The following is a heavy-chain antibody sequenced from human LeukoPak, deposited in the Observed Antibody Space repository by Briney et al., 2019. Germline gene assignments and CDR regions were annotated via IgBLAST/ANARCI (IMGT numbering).Heavy chain of an antibody. CDR1: GYTFTSFG. Sequence: VASVKVSCKASGYTFTSFGISWVRQAPGQGLEWMGWISAYNGNTNYAQKLQGRVTMTTDTSTSTAYMELRSLRPDDTAVYYCARDKRVRYFDWSPHRNWFDPWGQGTLVTVSS. V-gene: IGHV1-18*01. CDR2: ISAYNGNT. CDR3: ARDKRVRYFDWSPHRNWFDP. D-gene: IGHD3-9*01. J-gene: IGHJ5*02.